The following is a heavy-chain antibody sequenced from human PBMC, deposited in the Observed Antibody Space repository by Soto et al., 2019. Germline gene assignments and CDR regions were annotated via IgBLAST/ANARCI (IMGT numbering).Heavy chain of an antibody. V-gene: IGHV3-23*01. CDR3: AKALIRVDFPGMDV. CDR1: GFPFSNYA. D-gene: IGHD3-10*01. Sequence: HLLESGGGLVQPGGSLRLSCAASGFPFSNYAMTGVRQAPGKGLEWVSHISVTGVPSYYADSVRGRFTVSRDNSKDTLYLQMNSLRAEDTAVYYCAKALIRVDFPGMDVWGQGTTVTVYS. CDR2: ISVTGVPS. J-gene: IGHJ6*02.